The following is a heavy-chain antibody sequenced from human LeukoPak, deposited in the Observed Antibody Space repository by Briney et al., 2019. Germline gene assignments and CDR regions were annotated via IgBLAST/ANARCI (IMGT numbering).Heavy chain of an antibody. J-gene: IGHJ4*02. CDR1: GGTFSSYA. Sequence: GASVKVSCKASGGTFSSYAISWVRQAPGQGLEWMGRIIPILGIANYAQKFQGRVTITADKSTSTAYMELSSLRSEDTAVYYCARDRYYYDSKFDYWGQGTLVTVSS. CDR3: ARDRYYYDSKFDY. D-gene: IGHD3-22*01. CDR2: IIPILGIA. V-gene: IGHV1-69*04.